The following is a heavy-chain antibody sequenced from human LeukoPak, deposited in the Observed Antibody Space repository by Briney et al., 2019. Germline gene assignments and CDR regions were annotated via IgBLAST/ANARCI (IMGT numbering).Heavy chain of an antibody. V-gene: IGHV3-23*01. CDR1: GFTFSTYA. J-gene: IGHJ6*02. CDR2: IGGSGADT. D-gene: IGHD3-10*02. CDR3: ARDLHYYVAMDV. Sequence: GGSLRLSCAASGFTFSTYAMSWVRQAPGKGLEWVSAIGGSGADTDYADPVKGRFAISRDNSKNTLFLQLHNLRVEDTALYYCARDLHYYVAMDVWGQGTTVTVSS.